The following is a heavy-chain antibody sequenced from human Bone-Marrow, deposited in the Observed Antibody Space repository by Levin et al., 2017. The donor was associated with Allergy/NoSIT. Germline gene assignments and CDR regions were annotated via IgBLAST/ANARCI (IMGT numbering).Heavy chain of an antibody. V-gene: IGHV3-30-3*01. D-gene: IGHD3-22*01. Sequence: GGFLRLSCVVSGFTFSNYAMHWVRQAPGKGLEWVAVVSHDENIKYYADSVRGRFTISRDNPKKTLYLQMSGLTPEDTAVYFCARDFASADSRYSYFDMWGQGTPVTVSS. CDR3: ARDFASADSRYSYFDM. CDR1: GFTFSNYA. CDR2: VSHDENIK. J-gene: IGHJ4*02.